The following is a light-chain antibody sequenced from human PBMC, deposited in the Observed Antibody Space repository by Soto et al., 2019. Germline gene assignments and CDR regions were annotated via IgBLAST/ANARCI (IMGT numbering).Light chain of an antibody. Sequence: QMTQSPSTLFGSVGERVAVTWRASQSISSYLNWYQQKPGKAPKVLIYAASSLQSGVPSRFSGSGSGTDFTLTISSLQPEDFATYYCQQSYSIPWTFGQGTKVDIK. J-gene: IGKJ1*01. CDR3: QQSYSIPWT. V-gene: IGKV1-39*01. CDR1: QSISSY. CDR2: AAS.